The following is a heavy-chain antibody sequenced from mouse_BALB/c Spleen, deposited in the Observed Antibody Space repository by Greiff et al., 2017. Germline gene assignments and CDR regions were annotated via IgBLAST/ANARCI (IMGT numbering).Heavy chain of an antibody. Sequence: VNVVESGPGLVAPSQSLSITCTVSGFSLTGYGVNWVRQPPGKGLEWLGMIWGDGSTDYNSALKSRLSIGKDNSKSQVFLKMNSLQTDDTARYYCDRDQRGGPFDYWGQGTTLTVSS. CDR3: DRDQRGGPFDY. J-gene: IGHJ2*01. CDR1: GFSLTGYG. V-gene: IGHV2-6-7*01. CDR2: IWGDGST.